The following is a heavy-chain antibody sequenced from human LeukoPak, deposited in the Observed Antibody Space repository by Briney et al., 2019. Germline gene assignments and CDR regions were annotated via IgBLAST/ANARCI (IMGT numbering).Heavy chain of an antibody. CDR2: INHNGNVN. D-gene: IGHD3-3*01. CDR3: APRLASRTIYGMDV. Sequence: GGSLRLSCAASGFTFSSYWMNWARQAPGKGLEWVASINHNGNVNYYVDSVKGRFTISRDNSKNTLYLQMNSMRAEDTAVYYCAPRLASRTIYGMDVWGQGTTVTVSS. J-gene: IGHJ6*02. V-gene: IGHV3-7*01. CDR1: GFTFSSYW.